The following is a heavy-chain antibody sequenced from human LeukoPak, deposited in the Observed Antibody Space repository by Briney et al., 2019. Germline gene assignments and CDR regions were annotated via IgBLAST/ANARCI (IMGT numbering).Heavy chain of an antibody. CDR1: GGSISSYY. CDR3: ARGYCSSTSCYAGPIDY. Sequence: SETLSLTCTVSGGSISSYYWSWIRQPPGKGLEWIGYIYYSGSTNYNPSLKSRVTISVDTSKNQFSLKLSSVTAADTAVYYCARGYCSSTSCYAGPIDYWGQGTRVTVSS. V-gene: IGHV4-59*01. J-gene: IGHJ4*02. D-gene: IGHD2-2*01. CDR2: IYYSGST.